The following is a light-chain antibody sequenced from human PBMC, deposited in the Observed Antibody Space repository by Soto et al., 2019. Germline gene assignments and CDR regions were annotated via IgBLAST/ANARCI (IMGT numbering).Light chain of an antibody. CDR1: SSDVGSYNY. CDR3: SSYAVSNSLGV. CDR2: EVT. Sequence: QSALTQPPSASGSPGQSVTISCTGTSSDVGSYNYVSWYQQHPGKAPKLMIYEVTKRPSGVPDRFSGSKSGNTASLTVSGLQAEDEADYYCSSYAVSNSLGVFGGGTKVTVL. J-gene: IGLJ2*01. V-gene: IGLV2-8*01.